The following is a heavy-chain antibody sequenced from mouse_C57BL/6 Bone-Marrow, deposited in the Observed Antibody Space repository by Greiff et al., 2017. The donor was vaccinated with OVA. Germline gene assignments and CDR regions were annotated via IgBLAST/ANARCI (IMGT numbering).Heavy chain of an antibody. V-gene: IGHV1-42*01. CDR2: INPSTGGT. J-gene: IGHJ4*01. CDR1: GYSFTGYY. Sequence: EVQLVESGPELVKPGASVKISCKASGYSFTGYYMNWVKQSPEKSLEWIGEINPSTGGTTYNQKFKAKATLTVDKSSSTAYMQLKSLTSEDSAVYYCARRLYDGAYYYAMDYWGQGTSVTVSS. CDR3: ARRLYDGAYYYAMDY. D-gene: IGHD2-3*01.